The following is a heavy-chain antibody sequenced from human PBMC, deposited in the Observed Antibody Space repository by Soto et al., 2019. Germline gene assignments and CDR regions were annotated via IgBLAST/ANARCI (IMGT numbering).Heavy chain of an antibody. D-gene: IGHD5-12*01. J-gene: IGHJ3*02. Sequence: PSETLSLTCTVSGASISRYYWSWIRQSPGKGLEWIGYMYNTGSTFYKPSLKSRVTISVDTSKNQLSLKLSSVTAADTAVYYCAGASTWHPGAFDIWGQGTTVTVSS. CDR3: AGASTWHPGAFDI. CDR1: GASISRYY. CDR2: MYNTGST. V-gene: IGHV4-59*12.